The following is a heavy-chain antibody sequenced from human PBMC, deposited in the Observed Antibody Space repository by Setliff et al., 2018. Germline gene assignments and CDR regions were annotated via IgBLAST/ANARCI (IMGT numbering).Heavy chain of an antibody. J-gene: IGHJ4*02. Sequence: PGGSLRLSCAASGLIFTSYSMNWVRQAPGKGLEWVSSISSSSAYIYYADSVKGRFTISRDNSKNSVYLQMNSLRAEDTAVYYCAREPVEPSQYFHYISGYYDYWGQGTLVTVSS. V-gene: IGHV3-21*01. CDR1: GLIFTSYS. CDR2: ISSSSAYI. D-gene: IGHD3-22*01. CDR3: AREPVEPSQYFHYISGYYDY.